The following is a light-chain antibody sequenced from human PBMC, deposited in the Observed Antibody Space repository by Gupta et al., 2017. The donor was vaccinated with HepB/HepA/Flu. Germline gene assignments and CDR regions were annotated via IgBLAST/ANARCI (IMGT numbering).Light chain of an antibody. J-gene: IGKJ5*01. CDR3: HQDEHAPLT. CDR2: DGS. CDR1: QTVDKNY. V-gene: IGKV3-20*01. Sequence: EIVLTQSPGTLSLSPGERATLSCRASQTVDKNYLGWFQQKPGQTPRLVIYDGSNRATGIPDRFSGSGSGTDFTLTISRLEPEDFPVDYCHQDEHAPLTFGQGTRLDIK.